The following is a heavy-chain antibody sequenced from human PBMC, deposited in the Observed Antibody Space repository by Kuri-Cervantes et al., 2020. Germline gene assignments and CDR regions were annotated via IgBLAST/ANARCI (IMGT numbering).Heavy chain of an antibody. CDR1: GYTFTGYY. CDR3: ARQAPYYYGMDV. Sequence: ASVKVFCKASGYTFTGYYMHWVRQAPGQGLEWMGWINPNSGGTNYAQKFQGRVTMTRDTSISTAYMELSRLRSDDTAVYYCARQAPYYYGMDVWGQGTTVTVSS. J-gene: IGHJ6*02. CDR2: INPNSGGT. V-gene: IGHV1-2*02.